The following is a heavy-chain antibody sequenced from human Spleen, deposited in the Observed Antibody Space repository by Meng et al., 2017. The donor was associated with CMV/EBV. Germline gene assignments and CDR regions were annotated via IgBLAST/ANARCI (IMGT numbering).Heavy chain of an antibody. CDR2: IYYSGST. J-gene: IGHJ4*02. V-gene: IGHV4-61*01. CDR3: ARDVAMAGWTYFDY. CDR1: GGSVSSGSHY. Sequence: SETLSPTFTVSGGSVSSGSHYWSWIRQPPGKGLEWIGYIYYSGSTNYNPSLKSRVTISVDTSKNQFSLKVRSVTAADTAVYYCARDVAMAGWTYFDYWGQGTLVTVSS. D-gene: IGHD5-24*01.